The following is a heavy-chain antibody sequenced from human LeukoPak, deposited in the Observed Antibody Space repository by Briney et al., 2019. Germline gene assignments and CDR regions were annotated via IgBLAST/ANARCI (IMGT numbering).Heavy chain of an antibody. D-gene: IGHD3-10*01. CDR2: ISYDGSHK. CDR3: ARAYGSGSYTLLFFDY. CDR1: GFTFSSYG. V-gene: IGHV3-30*03. Sequence: PGGSLRLSCAASGFTFSSYGMHWVRQAPGKGLEWVAVISYDGSHKYSADSVKGRFTISRDNSKNTLYLQMNSLRTEDTAVYYCARAYGSGSYTLLFFDYWGQGTLVTVSS. J-gene: IGHJ4*02.